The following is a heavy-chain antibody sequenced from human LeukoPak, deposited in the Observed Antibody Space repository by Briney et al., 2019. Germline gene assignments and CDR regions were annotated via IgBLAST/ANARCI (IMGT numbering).Heavy chain of an antibody. CDR2: IYYSWST. D-gene: IGHD2-2*01. CDR3: ARDAYCSSTSCYGPESYNWFDP. V-gene: IGHV4-39*07. J-gene: IGHJ5*02. Sequence: PSETLSLTCTVSGGSISSSSYYWGWIRPPPGKGLEWIGCIYYSWSTYYNPSLKSRFTISVDTSKNQFSLKLSSVTAADTAVDYCARDAYCSSTSCYGPESYNWFDPWGQGTLVTVSS. CDR1: GGSISSSSYY.